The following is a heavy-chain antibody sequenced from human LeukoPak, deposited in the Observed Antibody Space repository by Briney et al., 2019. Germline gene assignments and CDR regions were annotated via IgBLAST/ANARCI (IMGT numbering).Heavy chain of an antibody. CDR3: ARDRIYDFIKNTDDYHYGMDV. CDR1: GFTFSSYG. CDR2: IWYDGSHK. D-gene: IGHD3-3*01. J-gene: IGHJ6*02. Sequence: GRSLRLSCAASGFTFSSYGMHWVRQAPGKGLEWVAVIWYDGSHKYHADSVKGRITVSRDNSKNTVYLQMNSLRAEDTAVYYCARDRIYDFIKNTDDYHYGMDVRGQGTTVTVSS. V-gene: IGHV3-33*01.